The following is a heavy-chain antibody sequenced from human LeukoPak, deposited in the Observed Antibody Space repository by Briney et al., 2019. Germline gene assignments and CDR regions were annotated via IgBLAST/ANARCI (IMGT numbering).Heavy chain of an antibody. Sequence: ASVKVSCKASGYTFTSYGISWVRQAPGQGLEWMGWLSAYNGNTNYAQKLQGRVTMTTDTSTSTAYMELRSLRSDDTAVYYCARDRVATIYFGFSSGWYWNYWGQGTLVTVSS. D-gene: IGHD6-19*01. CDR2: LSAYNGNT. CDR1: GYTFTSYG. J-gene: IGHJ4*02. CDR3: ARDRVATIYFGFSSGWYWNY. V-gene: IGHV1-18*01.